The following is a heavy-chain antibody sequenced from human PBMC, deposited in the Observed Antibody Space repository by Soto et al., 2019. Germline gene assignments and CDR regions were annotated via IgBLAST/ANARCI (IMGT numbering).Heavy chain of an antibody. CDR2: ISAYNGNT. CDR3: ARCPSYYYDSSGYWVSWFDP. J-gene: IGHJ5*02. D-gene: IGHD3-22*01. V-gene: IGHV1-18*04. Sequence: ASVKVSCKASGYTFTSYGISWVRQAPGQGLEWMGWISAYNGNTNYAQKLQGRVTMTTDTSTSTAYMELRSLRSDDTAVYYCARCPSYYYDSSGYWVSWFDPWGQGTLVTVSS. CDR1: GYTFTSYG.